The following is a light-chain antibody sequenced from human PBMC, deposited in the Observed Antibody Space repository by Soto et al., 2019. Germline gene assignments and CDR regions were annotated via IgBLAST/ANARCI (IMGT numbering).Light chain of an antibody. CDR2: AAS. J-gene: IGKJ5*01. CDR1: QGISSY. Sequence: DIQLTQSPSFLSASVGDRVTITCRASQGISSYLAWYQQKPGKAPKLLIYAASTLQSGVPSRFSGRGSVSEFTLTISSLQPADFATYYCQQLYSYPRTFGQGTRLEIK. V-gene: IGKV1-9*01. CDR3: QQLYSYPRT.